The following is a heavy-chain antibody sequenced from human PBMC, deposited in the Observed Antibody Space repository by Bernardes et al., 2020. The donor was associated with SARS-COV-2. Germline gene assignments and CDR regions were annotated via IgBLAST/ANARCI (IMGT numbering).Heavy chain of an antibody. V-gene: IGHV5-51*01. D-gene: IGHD3-22*01. Sequence: GASLKISSKGSGYSISSHWHGWVRPIPGKGLEWMGVIYPGDSDSRYSPSFQGQVTMSADKSISTAYLHWSSLKASDTAIYYCARVSGDDSSGYYYTDWGQGTLVTVSS. CDR3: ARVSGDDSSGYYYTD. J-gene: IGHJ4*02. CDR1: GYSISSHW. CDR2: IYPGDSDS.